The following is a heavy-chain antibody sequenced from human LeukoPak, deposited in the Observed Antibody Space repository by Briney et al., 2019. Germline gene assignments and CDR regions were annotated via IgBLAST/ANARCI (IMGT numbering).Heavy chain of an antibody. CDR2: FDPEDGET. V-gene: IGHV1-24*01. Sequence: ASVKVSCKVSGYTLTELSMHWVRQAPGKGLEWMGGFDPEDGETIYAQKFQGRVTMTEDTSTDTAYMELSSLRSEDTAVYYCATVDVRSGSYELDYWGQGTLVTVSS. D-gene: IGHD1-26*01. J-gene: IGHJ4*02. CDR1: GYTLTELS. CDR3: ATVDVRSGSYELDY.